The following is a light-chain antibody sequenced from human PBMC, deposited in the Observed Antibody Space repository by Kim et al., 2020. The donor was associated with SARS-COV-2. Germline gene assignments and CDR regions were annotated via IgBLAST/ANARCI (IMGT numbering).Light chain of an antibody. CDR1: QTVDSN. V-gene: IGKV3-15*01. CDR2: GAS. J-gene: IGKJ2*01. Sequence: EIVMTQSPATLSVSPGERVTLSCRASQTVDSNLAWYQQKPGQAPRLLIYGASTRATDIPARFSGSGSGTGFTLIISSLQSEDFAVYYCQQYSHWPPYTFGPGTKLEI. CDR3: QQYSHWPPYT.